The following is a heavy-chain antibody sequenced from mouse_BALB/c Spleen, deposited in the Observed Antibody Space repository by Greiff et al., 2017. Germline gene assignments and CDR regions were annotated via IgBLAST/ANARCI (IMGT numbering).Heavy chain of an antibody. CDR1: GYSITSDYA. D-gene: IGHD1-1*01. CDR2: ISYSGST. Sequence: EVQLVESGPGLVKPSQSLSLTCTVTGYSITSDYAWNWIRQFPGNKLEWMGYISYSGSTSYNPSLKSRISITRDTSKNQFFLQLNSVTTEDTATYYCARESQIYYYGSRPLYYAMDYWGQGTSVTVSS. J-gene: IGHJ4*01. CDR3: ARESQIYYYGSRPLYYAMDY. V-gene: IGHV3-2*02.